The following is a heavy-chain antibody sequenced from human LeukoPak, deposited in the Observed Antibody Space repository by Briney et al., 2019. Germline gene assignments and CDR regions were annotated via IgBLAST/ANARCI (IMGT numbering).Heavy chain of an antibody. J-gene: IGHJ4*02. D-gene: IGHD2-15*01. CDR2: IGGSGGST. CDR3: AKERNIVVVVAATN. Sequence: PGGSLRLSCAASGFTFSSYAMSWVRQAPGKGLEWVSAIGGSGGSTYYADSVKGRFTISRDNSKNTLYLQMNSLRAEDTAVYYCAKERNIVVVVAATNWGQGTLVTASS. V-gene: IGHV3-23*01. CDR1: GFTFSSYA.